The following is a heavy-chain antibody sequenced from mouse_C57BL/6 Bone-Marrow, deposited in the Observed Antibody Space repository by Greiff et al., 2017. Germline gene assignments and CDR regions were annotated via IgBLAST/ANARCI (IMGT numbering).Heavy chain of an antibody. Sequence: VQLKQSGAELVRPGASVKLSCTASGFNIKDDYMHWVKQRPEQGLEWIGWIDPENGDTEYASKFQGKATITADTSSNTAYLQRSSLTSEDTAVYYCTITTVVEEGWFAYWGQGTLVTVSA. J-gene: IGHJ3*01. CDR1: GFNIKDDY. D-gene: IGHD1-1*01. CDR3: TITTVVEEGWFAY. CDR2: IDPENGDT. V-gene: IGHV14-4*01.